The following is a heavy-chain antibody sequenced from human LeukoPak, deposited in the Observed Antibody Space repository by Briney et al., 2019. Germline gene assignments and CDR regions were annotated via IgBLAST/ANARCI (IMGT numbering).Heavy chain of an antibody. CDR3: ARASAPPTYYYYYGMDV. J-gene: IGHJ6*02. V-gene: IGHV3-48*03. Sequence: GGSLRLSCAASGFTFSNYEMNWVRQAPGKGLEWLSYISSSGSTIYYADSVKGRFAVSRDNTKNSLYLQMNSLRAEDTALYYCARASAPPTYYYYYGMDVWGQGTTVTVSS. CDR2: ISSSGSTI. CDR1: GFTFSNYE.